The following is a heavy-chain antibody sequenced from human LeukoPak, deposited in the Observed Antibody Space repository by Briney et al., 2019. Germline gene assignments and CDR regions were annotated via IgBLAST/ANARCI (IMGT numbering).Heavy chain of an antibody. CDR3: ARHVGYYGSESSNCYYYYYMDV. CDR2: INHSGST. V-gene: IGHV4-34*01. D-gene: IGHD3-10*01. J-gene: IGHJ6*03. CDR1: GGSFSGYY. Sequence: SETLSLTCAVYGGSFSGYYWSWIRQPPGKGLEWIGEINHSGSTNYKPSLKSRVTISVDTSKNQFSLKLSSVTAADTAVYYCARHVGYYGSESSNCYYYYYMDVWGKGTTVTISS.